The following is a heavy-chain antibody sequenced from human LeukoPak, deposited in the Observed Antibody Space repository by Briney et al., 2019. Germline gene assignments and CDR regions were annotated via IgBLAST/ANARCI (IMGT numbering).Heavy chain of an antibody. D-gene: IGHD3-9*01. J-gene: IGHJ4*02. Sequence: ASVKVSCKASGGTFSSYAISWVRQALGQGLEWMGRIIPILGIANYAQKFQGRVTITADKSTSTAYMELSSLRSEDTAVYYCARDPVQRYFDGNGYWGQGTLVTVSS. CDR3: ARDPVQRYFDGNGY. V-gene: IGHV1-69*04. CDR1: GGTFSSYA. CDR2: IIPILGIA.